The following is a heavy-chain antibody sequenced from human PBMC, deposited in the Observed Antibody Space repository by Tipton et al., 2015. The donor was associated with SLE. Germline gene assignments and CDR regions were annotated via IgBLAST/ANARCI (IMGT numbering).Heavy chain of an antibody. CDR1: GGSISSYY. V-gene: IGHV4-59*08. Sequence: TLSLTCTVSGGSISSYYWSWFRQPPGKGLEWIGFIYYSGNTNYNPSLESRVPISEDTSKNQFFLNVRSVAAADSAVYYCVRQPPGGGPGFQYDMDVWGQGTTVTVSS. CDR3: VRQPPGGGPGFQYDMDV. CDR2: IYYSGNT. J-gene: IGHJ6*02. D-gene: IGHD1-14*01.